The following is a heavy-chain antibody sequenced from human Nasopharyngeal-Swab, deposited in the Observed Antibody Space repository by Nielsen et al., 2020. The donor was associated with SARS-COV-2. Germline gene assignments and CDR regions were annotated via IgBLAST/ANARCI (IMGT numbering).Heavy chain of an antibody. D-gene: IGHD3-22*01. CDR1: GGSISSYY. CDR3: ARANYDSSGYYRYYFDY. J-gene: IGHJ4*02. CDR2: TYYSGST. Sequence: TLSLTCTVSGGSISSYYWSWIRQPPGKGLEWIGYTYYSGSTNYNPSLKSRVTISVDTSKNQFSLKLSSVTAADTAVYYCARANYDSSGYYRYYFDYWGQGTLVTVSS. V-gene: IGHV4-59*01.